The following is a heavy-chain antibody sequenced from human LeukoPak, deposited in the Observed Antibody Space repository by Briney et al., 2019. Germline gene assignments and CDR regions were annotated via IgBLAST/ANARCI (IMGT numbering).Heavy chain of an antibody. CDR1: GYTFTSYG. Sequence: GASVKVSCKASGYTFTSYGISWVRQAPGQGLEWMGWISAYNGNTNYAQKLQGRVTMTTDTSTSTAYMELRSLRSDDTAVYYCARDGDQPEIPTKYNWFDPWGQGTLVTVSS. J-gene: IGHJ5*02. CDR2: ISAYNGNT. CDR3: ARDGDQPEIPTKYNWFDP. V-gene: IGHV1-18*01. D-gene: IGHD2-21*02.